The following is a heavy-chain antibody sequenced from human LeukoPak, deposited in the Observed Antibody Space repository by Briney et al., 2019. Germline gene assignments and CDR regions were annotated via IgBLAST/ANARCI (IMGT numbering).Heavy chain of an antibody. CDR2: ISWNSGSI. CDR3: SYFDY. V-gene: IGHV3-9*01. D-gene: IGHD2-21*01. J-gene: IGHJ4*02. CDR1: GFTFDDYA. Sequence: GRSLRLSCAASGFTFDDYAMHWVRQAPGQGLEWVSGISWNSGSIGYADSVKGRFTISRDNAKNSLYLQMNSLRAEDTAFYYDSYFDYWGQGTLVTVSS.